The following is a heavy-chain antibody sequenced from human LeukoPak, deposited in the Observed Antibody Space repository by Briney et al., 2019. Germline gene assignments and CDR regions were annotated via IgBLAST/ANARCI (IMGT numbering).Heavy chain of an antibody. Sequence: GGSLRLSCTASGFTLRSYWMSWLRDAPGKGLEGLANINQGGSEKYYVDSVKGRFTISRDNAKNSLYLQMNSLRAEDTAVYYCARLLYDSSGYYYLDYWGQGTLVTVSS. CDR3: ARLLYDSSGYYYLDY. D-gene: IGHD3-22*01. V-gene: IGHV3-7*01. CDR2: INQGGSEK. J-gene: IGHJ4*02. CDR1: GFTLRSYW.